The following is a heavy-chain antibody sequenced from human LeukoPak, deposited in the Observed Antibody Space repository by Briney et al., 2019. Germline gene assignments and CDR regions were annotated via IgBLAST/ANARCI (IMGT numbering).Heavy chain of an antibody. Sequence: PGASVKVSCKASGGTFSSYAISWVRQAPGQGLEWMGGIIPIFGTANYAQKFQGRVTITADESTSTAYMELSSLRSEDTALYYCASSLSVDFWSGYPFDYWGQGTLVTVSS. D-gene: IGHD3-3*01. V-gene: IGHV1-69*13. CDR2: IIPIFGTA. CDR3: ASSLSVDFWSGYPFDY. J-gene: IGHJ4*02. CDR1: GGTFSSYA.